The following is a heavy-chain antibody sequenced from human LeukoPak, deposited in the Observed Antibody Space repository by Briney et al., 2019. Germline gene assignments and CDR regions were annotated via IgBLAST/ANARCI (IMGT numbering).Heavy chain of an antibody. CDR2: ISSSSSYI. CDR1: GFTFSSYS. V-gene: IGHV3-21*01. CDR3: ARSGSSSWYYFDY. D-gene: IGHD6-13*01. J-gene: IGHJ4*02. Sequence: GGSLRLSCAASGFTFSSYSMNWVRQAPGKGLEWVSSISSSSSYIYYADSVKGRFTISRDNAKNSLYLQMNGLRAEDTAVYYCARSGSSSWYYFDYWGQGTLVTVPS.